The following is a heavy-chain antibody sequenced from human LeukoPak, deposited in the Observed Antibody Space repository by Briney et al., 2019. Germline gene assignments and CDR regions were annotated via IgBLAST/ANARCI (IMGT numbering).Heavy chain of an antibody. CDR1: GGSITSSSYY. V-gene: IGHV4-39*01. Sequence: PSETLSLTCSVFGGSITSSSYYWGWVRQPPGKGLEWIGEINHSGSTNYNPSLKSRVTISVDTSKNQFSLKLSSVTAADTAVYYCAGQRGNIVATIRSRSYYYMDVWGKGTTVTVSS. J-gene: IGHJ6*03. CDR2: INHSGST. CDR3: AGQRGNIVATIRSRSYYYMDV. D-gene: IGHD5-12*01.